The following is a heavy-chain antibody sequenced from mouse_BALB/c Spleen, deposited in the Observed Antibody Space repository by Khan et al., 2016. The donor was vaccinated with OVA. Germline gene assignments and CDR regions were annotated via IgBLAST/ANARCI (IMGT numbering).Heavy chain of an antibody. CDR1: GFSLSRYN. D-gene: IGHD2-14*01. CDR2: IWGGGGT. V-gene: IGHV2-6-4*01. Sequence: QVQLKQSGPGLVAPSPSLSITCSVSGFSLSRYNIHWVRQPPGKGLEWLGMIWGGGGTDYNSTLKSRLSIRKDNSKSQVLLKMNSLQTDDTAMYYCARAYYRDDGYYAMDYWGQGTAVTVSS. J-gene: IGHJ4*01. CDR3: ARAYYRDDGYYAMDY.